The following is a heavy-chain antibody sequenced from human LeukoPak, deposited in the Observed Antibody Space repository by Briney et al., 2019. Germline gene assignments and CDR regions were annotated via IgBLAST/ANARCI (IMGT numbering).Heavy chain of an antibody. Sequence: GRSLRLSCAASGFTFSSYGMHWVRQAPGKGLEWVAVISYDGSNKYYADSVKGRFTISRDNSKNTLYLQMNSLRAEDTAVYYCAKGYLTTYGIAGYWGQGTLVTVSS. D-gene: IGHD4-17*01. V-gene: IGHV3-30*18. CDR3: AKGYLTTYGIAGY. CDR2: ISYDGSNK. J-gene: IGHJ4*02. CDR1: GFTFSSYG.